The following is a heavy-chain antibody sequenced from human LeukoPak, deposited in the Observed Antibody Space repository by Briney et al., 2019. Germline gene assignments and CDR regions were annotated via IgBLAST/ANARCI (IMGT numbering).Heavy chain of an antibody. CDR2: ISSSSSYI. D-gene: IGHD6-13*01. Sequence: GGSLRLSCAASGFTFSSYSMNWVRQAPGKGLEWVSSISSSSSYIYYADSVKGRFTISRDNAKNSLYLQMNSLRAEDTAVYYCARDRDSSSWCMGAYYYYGMDVWGKGTTVTVSS. J-gene: IGHJ6*04. V-gene: IGHV3-21*01. CDR1: GFTFSSYS. CDR3: ARDRDSSSWCMGAYYYYGMDV.